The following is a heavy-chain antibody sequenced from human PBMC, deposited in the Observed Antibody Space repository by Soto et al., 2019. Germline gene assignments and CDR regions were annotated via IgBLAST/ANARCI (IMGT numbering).Heavy chain of an antibody. CDR1: GDSVSSNSAA. D-gene: IGHD6-13*01. CDR3: ARVTSAVAAAGTHCFDP. V-gene: IGHV6-1*01. Sequence: SQTLSLTCAISGDSVSSNSAAWNWIRQSPSRGLEWLGRTYYRSKWYNDYAVSVKSRITINPDTSKNQFSLQLNSVTPEDTAVYYCARVTSAVAAAGTHCFDPWGKGTLVTVSS. J-gene: IGHJ5*02. CDR2: TYYRSKWYN.